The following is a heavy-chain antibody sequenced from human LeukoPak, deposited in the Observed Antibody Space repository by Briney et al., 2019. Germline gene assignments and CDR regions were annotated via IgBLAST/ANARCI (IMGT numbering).Heavy chain of an antibody. V-gene: IGHV3-23*01. CDR1: GGSFSGYY. J-gene: IGHJ5*02. Sequence: ETLSLTCAVYGGSFSGYYWSWVRQAPGKGLEWVSAISGSGGSTYYADSVKGRFTISRDNSKNTLYLQMNSLRAEDTAVYYCAKGTRGVAAMWFDPWGQGTLVTVSS. CDR3: AKGTRGVAAMWFDP. CDR2: ISGSGGST. D-gene: IGHD2-15*01.